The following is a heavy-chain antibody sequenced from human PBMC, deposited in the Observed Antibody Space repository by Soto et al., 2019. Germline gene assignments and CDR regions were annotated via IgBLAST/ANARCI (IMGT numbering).Heavy chain of an antibody. CDR1: GGTFSSYA. D-gene: IGHD4-17*01. V-gene: IGHV1-69*12. CDR2: IIPIFGTA. Sequence: QVQLVQSGAEVKKPGSSVKVSCKASGGTFSSYAISWVRQAPGQGLEWMGGIIPIFGTANYAQKSQGRVTITADESTSTAYMELSSPRSEDTAVYYCARKGGDYGYWYFDLWGRGTLVTVSS. CDR3: ARKGGDYGYWYFDL. J-gene: IGHJ2*01.